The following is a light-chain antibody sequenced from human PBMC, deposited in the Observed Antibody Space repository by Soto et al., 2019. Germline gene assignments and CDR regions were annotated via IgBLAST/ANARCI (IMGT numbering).Light chain of an antibody. CDR2: AAS. Sequence: AIRMTQSPSSLSASTGDRVTNTCRASQGISSYLAWYQQKPGKAPKLLIYAASTLQSGVPSRFSGSGSGTDFTLTIICLQSEDFATYYCQQYYSYPLTFGQGTRLEIK. V-gene: IGKV1-8*01. J-gene: IGKJ5*01. CDR3: QQYYSYPLT. CDR1: QGISSY.